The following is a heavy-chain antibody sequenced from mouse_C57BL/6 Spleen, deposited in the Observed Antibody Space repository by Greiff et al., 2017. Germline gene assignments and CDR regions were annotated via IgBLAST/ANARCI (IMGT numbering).Heavy chain of an antibody. CDR3: AMSGYCYGSRPYFDV. CDR1: GSTFTSYW. V-gene: IGHV1-74*01. D-gene: IGHD1-1*01. J-gene: IGHJ1*03. CDR2: LLPSGGDT. Sequence: QVQLQQPGAELVKPGASVKVSCKASGSTFTSYWMNWVKQRPGQGLEWIGRLLPSGGDTNYNQKFKGKANLTVDNSSSTAYMQLSSLTSEDSAVYYCAMSGYCYGSRPYFDVWGKGTTVTVSS.